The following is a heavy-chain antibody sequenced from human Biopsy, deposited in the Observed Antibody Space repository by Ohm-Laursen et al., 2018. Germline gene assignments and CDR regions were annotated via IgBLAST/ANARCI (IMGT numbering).Heavy chain of an antibody. D-gene: IGHD4-23*01. Sequence: GSLRLSCSASGFSFSDYHMRWIRQAPGGGLEWVSYISGGGTIYYGDSMKGRVTISRDNAKNSLYLQMHSLRAEDTAVYYCARDTRWSPYSMDVWGQGTTVTVSS. V-gene: IGHV3-11*01. CDR2: ISGGGTI. CDR3: ARDTRWSPYSMDV. J-gene: IGHJ6*02. CDR1: GFSFSDYH.